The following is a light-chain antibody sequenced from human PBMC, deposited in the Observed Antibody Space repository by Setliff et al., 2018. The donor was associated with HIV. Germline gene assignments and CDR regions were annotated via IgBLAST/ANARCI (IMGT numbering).Light chain of an antibody. CDR1: SSDVGGYNY. J-gene: IGLJ1*01. V-gene: IGLV2-14*03. CDR2: DVS. Sequence: QSALAQPASVSGSPGQSITISRTGTSSDVGGYNYVSWYQQHPGKAPKLMIYDVSNRPSGVSYRFSGSKSGNTASLTISGLQAEDEADYYCSSYAGSSTYVFGTGTKVTVL. CDR3: SSYAGSSTYV.